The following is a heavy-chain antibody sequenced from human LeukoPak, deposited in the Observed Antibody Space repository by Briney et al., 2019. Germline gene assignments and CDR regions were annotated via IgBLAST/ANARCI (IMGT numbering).Heavy chain of an antibody. CDR2: INQGGSEK. D-gene: IGHD3-22*01. CDR1: GFTFRSSW. V-gene: IGHV3-7*01. CDR3: ARERDYYDSSGYYTPYFDY. Sequence: GGSLRLSCAASGFTFRSSWMTWVRQAPGKGLEWVANINQGGSEKYYVDSVKGRFTISRDNAKNSLYLQMNSLRPEDTAVYYCARERDYYDSSGYYTPYFDYWGQGNLVTVSS. J-gene: IGHJ4*02.